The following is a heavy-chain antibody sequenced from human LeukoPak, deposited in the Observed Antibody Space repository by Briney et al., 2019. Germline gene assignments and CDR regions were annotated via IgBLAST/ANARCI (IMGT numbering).Heavy chain of an antibody. J-gene: IGHJ4*02. CDR1: GDSISSGSYY. CDR3: ARGPTQFDY. V-gene: IGHV4-61*02. CDR2: VHTGGTT. Sequence: SETLSLTCTVSGDSISSGSYYWSWIRQPAEKGLEWIGRVHTGGTTNYNPSLKSRVTISVDTSKNQFSLKLSSVTAADTAVYYCARGPTQFDYWGQGTLVTVSS.